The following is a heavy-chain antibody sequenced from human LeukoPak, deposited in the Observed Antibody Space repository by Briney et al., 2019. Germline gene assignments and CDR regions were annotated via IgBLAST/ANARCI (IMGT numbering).Heavy chain of an antibody. CDR1: GFTFSSYA. J-gene: IGHJ5*02. Sequence: GGSLRLSCAASGFTFSSYAMNWVRQAPGKGLEWVSAINGGGSSTYYADSVKGRFTISRDNSKSTLYLQMNSLRAEDTAVYYCAKDAAATVTTFMDWFDPWGQGTLVTVSS. V-gene: IGHV3-23*01. D-gene: IGHD4-17*01. CDR2: INGGGSST. CDR3: AKDAAATVTTFMDWFDP.